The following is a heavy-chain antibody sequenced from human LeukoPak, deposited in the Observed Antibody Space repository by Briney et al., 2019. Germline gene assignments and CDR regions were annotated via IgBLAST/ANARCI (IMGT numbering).Heavy chain of an antibody. CDR3: AKDGYCSSTSCYVVYFDY. D-gene: IGHD2-2*03. CDR1: GFTFSSYA. J-gene: IGHJ4*02. CDR2: ISGSGGST. V-gene: IGHV3-23*01. Sequence: GGSLRLSCAASGFTFSSYAMSWVRQAPGKGLEWVSAISGSGGSTYYADSVKGRFTISRDNSKNTLYLQMNSLRAEGTAVYYCAKDGYCSSTSCYVVYFDYWGQGTLVTVSS.